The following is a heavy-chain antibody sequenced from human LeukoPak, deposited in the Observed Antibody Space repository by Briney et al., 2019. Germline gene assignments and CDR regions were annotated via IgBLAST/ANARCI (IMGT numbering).Heavy chain of an antibody. Sequence: SETLSLTCTVSGASISRNYWSWIRQSPGKGLEWIGYINYIGSSHYNPSLKSRVTISVDTSKNQFSLKVSSVTAADTAVYYCASGSSDYYYYYYMDVWGKGTTVTVSS. D-gene: IGHD2-2*01. CDR3: ASGSSDYYYYYYMDV. CDR2: INYIGSS. CDR1: GASISRNY. J-gene: IGHJ6*03. V-gene: IGHV4-59*08.